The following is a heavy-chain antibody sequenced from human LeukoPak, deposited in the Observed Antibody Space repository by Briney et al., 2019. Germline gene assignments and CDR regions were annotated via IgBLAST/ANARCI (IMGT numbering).Heavy chain of an antibody. J-gene: IGHJ4*02. V-gene: IGHV1-2*06. D-gene: IGHD1-26*01. CDR1: GYTFTGYY. CDR3: ARGGTRSYYAEFDY. Sequence: ASVKVSCKASGYTFTGYYMHWVRQAPGQGLEWMGRINPNSGGTNYAQKFQGRVTTTRDTSISTAYMELSRLRSDDTAVYYCARGGTRSYYAEFDYWGQGTLVTVSS. CDR2: INPNSGGT.